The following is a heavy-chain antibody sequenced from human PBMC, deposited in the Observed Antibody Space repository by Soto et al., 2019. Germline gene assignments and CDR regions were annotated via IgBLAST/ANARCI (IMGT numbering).Heavy chain of an antibody. CDR2: ISYDARNT. D-gene: IGHD3-22*01. V-gene: IGHV3-30*03. Sequence: GGSLRLSCAASGFTFSSYGMHWVRQAPGKGLEWVAVISYDARNTYYADSVKGRFTISRDNSKNTLYLQMNSLRAEDTAVYYCARDGNLYDSSGYYSYFDYWGQGTLVTVSS. J-gene: IGHJ4*02. CDR3: ARDGNLYDSSGYYSYFDY. CDR1: GFTFSSYG.